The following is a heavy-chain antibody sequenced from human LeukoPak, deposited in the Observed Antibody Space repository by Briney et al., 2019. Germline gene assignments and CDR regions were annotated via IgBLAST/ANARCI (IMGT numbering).Heavy chain of an antibody. Sequence: GGSLRLSCAGSGFTFSTFAMRWVRQAPAKGLDGVSSIGGGGDAHYADSAKGRFTISRDNAQHTLSLQMNNQRSEDTVIYYCARGAGGGPDDYWGQGILVTVST. D-gene: IGHD4-23*01. CDR1: GFTFSTFA. CDR3: ARGAGGGPDDY. CDR2: IGGGGDA. J-gene: IGHJ4*02. V-gene: IGHV3-23*01.